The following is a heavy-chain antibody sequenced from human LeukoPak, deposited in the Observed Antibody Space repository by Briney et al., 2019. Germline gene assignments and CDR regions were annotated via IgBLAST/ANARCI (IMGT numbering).Heavy chain of an antibody. CDR2: ISSSSSYI. J-gene: IGHJ4*02. V-gene: IGHV3-21*01. CDR1: GFTFSSYS. Sequence: GGSLRLSCAASGFTFSSYSMTWVRQAPGKGLEWVSSISSSSSYIYYADSVKGRFTISRDSAKNSLYLQMNSLRAEDTAVYYCARAYYYDSSGYYYFDYWGQGTLVTVSS. CDR3: ARAYYYDSSGYYYFDY. D-gene: IGHD3-22*01.